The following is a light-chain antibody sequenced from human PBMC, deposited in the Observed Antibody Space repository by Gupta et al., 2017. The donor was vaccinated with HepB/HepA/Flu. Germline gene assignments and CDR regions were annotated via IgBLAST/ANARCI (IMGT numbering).Light chain of an antibody. J-gene: IGLJ2*01. V-gene: IGLV2-11*01. CDR3: CSYAGSHVV. Sequence: QSALTQLCSVSGSPGQSVTIYCTGTSSDVGGYNYVSWYQQNPCKAPKLMIYDVSKRPSGVPDRFSGSKSGNTASLTISGIQAEDEADYYCCSYAGSHVVFGGGTKLTVL. CDR1: SSDVGGYNY. CDR2: DVS.